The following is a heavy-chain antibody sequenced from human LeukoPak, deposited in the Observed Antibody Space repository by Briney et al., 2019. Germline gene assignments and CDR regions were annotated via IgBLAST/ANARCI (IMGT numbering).Heavy chain of an antibody. V-gene: IGHV3-74*01. Sequence: GGSLRLSCAASGFTFSSYWMNWVRQAPGKGLVWVSRINSDGSSTSYADSVKGRFTISRDNAKNTLYLQMNSLRAEDTAVYYCARAHRRQQWLVHWVSAEDHDAFDIWGQGTMVTVSS. J-gene: IGHJ3*02. CDR3: ARAHRRQQWLVHWVSAEDHDAFDI. CDR2: INSDGSST. CDR1: GFTFSSYW. D-gene: IGHD6-19*01.